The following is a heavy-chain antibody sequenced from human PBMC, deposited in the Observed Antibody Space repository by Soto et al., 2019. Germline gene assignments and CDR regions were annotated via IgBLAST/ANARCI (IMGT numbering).Heavy chain of an antibody. D-gene: IGHD5-12*01. CDR2: IYYSGST. Sequence: SETLSLTCTVSGGSISSYYWSWIRQPPGKGLEWIGYIYYSGSTNYNPSLKSRVTISVDTSKNQFSLKLSSVTAADTAVYYCARGLLKRGYDWRCYYYGMGFWGQGTTVTVSS. J-gene: IGHJ6*02. CDR3: ARGLLKRGYDWRCYYYGMGF. V-gene: IGHV4-59*12. CDR1: GGSISSYY.